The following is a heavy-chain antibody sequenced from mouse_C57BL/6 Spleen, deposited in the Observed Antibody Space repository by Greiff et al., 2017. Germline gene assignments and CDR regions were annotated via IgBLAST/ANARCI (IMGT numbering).Heavy chain of an antibody. D-gene: IGHD1-1*01. CDR2: IHPNSGST. CDR1: GYTFTSYW. CDR3: AREGYGSGFDY. V-gene: IGHV1-64*01. J-gene: IGHJ2*01. Sequence: QVQLQQPGAELVKPGASVKLSCKSSGYTFTSYWMHWVKQRPGQGLEWIGMIHPNSGSTNYNEKFKSKATLTVDKSSSTAYMQLSSLTSEDSAVYYCAREGYGSGFDYWGQGTTLTVSS.